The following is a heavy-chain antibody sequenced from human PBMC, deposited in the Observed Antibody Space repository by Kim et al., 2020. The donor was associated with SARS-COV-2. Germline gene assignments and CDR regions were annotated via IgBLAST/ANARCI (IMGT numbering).Heavy chain of an antibody. CDR3: AKVPTVVPAAIPSPVFDY. V-gene: IGHV3-30*18. J-gene: IGHJ4*02. CDR1: GFTFSSYG. CDR2: ISYDGSNK. Sequence: GGSLRLSCAASGFTFSSYGMHWVRQAPGKGLEWVAVISYDGSNKYYADSVKGRFTISRDNSKNTLYLQMNSLRAEDTAVYYCAKVPTVVPAAIPSPVFDYWGRGTLVTVSS. D-gene: IGHD2-2*01.